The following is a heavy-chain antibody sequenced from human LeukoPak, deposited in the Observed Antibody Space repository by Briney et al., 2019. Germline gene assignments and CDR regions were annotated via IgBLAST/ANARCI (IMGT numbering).Heavy chain of an antibody. J-gene: IGHJ4*02. Sequence: SETLSLTCTVSGGSISSYYWSWIRQPPGKGLEWIGYIYYSGSTNYNPSLKSRVTISVDTSKNQFSLKLSSVTAADTAVYYCARARLRYSSGWYYFDYWGQGALVTVSS. V-gene: IGHV4-59*01. CDR1: GGSISSYY. CDR3: ARARLRYSSGWYYFDY. CDR2: IYYSGST. D-gene: IGHD6-19*01.